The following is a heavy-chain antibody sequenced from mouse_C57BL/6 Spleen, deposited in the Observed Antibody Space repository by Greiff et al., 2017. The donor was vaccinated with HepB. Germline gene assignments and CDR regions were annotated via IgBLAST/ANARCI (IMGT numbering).Heavy chain of an antibody. CDR3: ARMDLYYSNWFAY. V-gene: IGHV1-9*01. CDR2: ILPGSGIT. D-gene: IGHD2-5*01. Sequence: QVQLQQSGAELMKPGASVKLSCKATGYTFTGYWIEWVKQRPGHGLEWIGEILPGSGITNYNEKFKGKATFTADTSSNTAYMQLSSLTTEDSAIYYCARMDLYYSNWFAYWGQGTLVTVSA. CDR1: GYTFTGYW. J-gene: IGHJ3*01.